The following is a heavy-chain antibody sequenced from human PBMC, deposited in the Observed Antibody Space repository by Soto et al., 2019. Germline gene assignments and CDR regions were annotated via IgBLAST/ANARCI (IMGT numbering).Heavy chain of an antibody. CDR1: GGSISSYY. V-gene: IGHV4-59*12. Sequence: PSETLSLTCTVSGGSISSYYWSWFRQPPGKGLEWIGSIYYSGSTYYNPSLKSRVTISVDTSKNQFSLKLSSVTAADTAVYYCARAGYYDILTGLDIWGQGTMVT. CDR2: IYYSGST. D-gene: IGHD3-9*01. CDR3: ARAGYYDILTGLDI. J-gene: IGHJ3*02.